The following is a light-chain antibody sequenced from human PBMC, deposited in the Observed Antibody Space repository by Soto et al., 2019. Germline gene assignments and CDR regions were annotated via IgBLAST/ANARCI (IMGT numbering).Light chain of an antibody. CDR1: SSDVGGYNY. V-gene: IGLV2-11*01. Sequence: QSALTQPRSVSGSPGQSVTISCTGTSSDVGGYNYVSWYQQHPGKAPKLVIYDVSNRPSGVPDRFSGSKSGNTASLTISGLQAEDEADYYCCSYAGNSLWVFGGGTKLTVL. J-gene: IGLJ3*02. CDR3: CSYAGNSLWV. CDR2: DVS.